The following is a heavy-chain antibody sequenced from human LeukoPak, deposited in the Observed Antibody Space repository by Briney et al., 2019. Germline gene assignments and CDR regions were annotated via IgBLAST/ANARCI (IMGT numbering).Heavy chain of an antibody. CDR1: GFTFSSYA. CDR3: AKDCSGGSCYFDY. V-gene: IGHV3-23*01. CDR2: ISGSGGST. J-gene: IGHJ4*02. D-gene: IGHD2-15*01. Sequence: LAGGSLRLSCAASGFTFSSYAMSWVRQAPGKGLEWVSAISGSGGSTYYADSVKGRFTISRDNSKNTLHLQMNSLRAEDTAVYYCAKDCSGGSCYFDYWGQGTLVTVSS.